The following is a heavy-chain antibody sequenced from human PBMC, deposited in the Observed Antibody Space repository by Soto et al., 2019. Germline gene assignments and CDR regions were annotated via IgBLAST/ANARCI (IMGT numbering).Heavy chain of an antibody. D-gene: IGHD5-12*01. CDR3: ARDPNIVATMGSIYYYYGMDV. V-gene: IGHV3-23*01. J-gene: IGHJ6*02. CDR2: ISSSGGST. Sequence: HPGGSLRLSCAASGFTFSSYAMSWVRQAPGKGLGWVSAISSSGGSTFYADSVKGRFTISRDNSRNTLYLQMNSLRAEDTAIYYCARDPNIVATMGSIYYYYGMDVWGQGTTVTVSS. CDR1: GFTFSSYA.